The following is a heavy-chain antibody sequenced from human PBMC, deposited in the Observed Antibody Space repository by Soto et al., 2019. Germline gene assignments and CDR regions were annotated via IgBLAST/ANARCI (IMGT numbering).Heavy chain of an antibody. CDR2: ISGSGGSA. Sequence: VQLVESGGGLVKPGGSLRLSCAASGFTFGTYAMSWVRQAPGKGLEWVSAISGSGGSAYYADSVKGRFTISSDNSKTTLFLQMLSLRAEDTAVYYCARLNGTTYYYYYYGLDVWGQGTTVTVSS. J-gene: IGHJ6*02. D-gene: IGHD1-7*01. CDR1: GFTFGTYA. V-gene: IGHV3-23*04. CDR3: ARLNGTTYYYYYYGLDV.